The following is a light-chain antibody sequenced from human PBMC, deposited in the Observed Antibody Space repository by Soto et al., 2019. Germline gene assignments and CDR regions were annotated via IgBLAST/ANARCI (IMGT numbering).Light chain of an antibody. Sequence: EIVMTQSPATLSVSPGERATLSCRASQSVSSNLGWYQQKPGQAPRLLIYGASTRATGIPARFSGSGSGTEFTLTISSLQYEDFAVYYCQQYNKWPRTFGQGTKVDIK. CDR3: QQYNKWPRT. V-gene: IGKV3-15*01. J-gene: IGKJ1*01. CDR1: QSVSSN. CDR2: GAS.